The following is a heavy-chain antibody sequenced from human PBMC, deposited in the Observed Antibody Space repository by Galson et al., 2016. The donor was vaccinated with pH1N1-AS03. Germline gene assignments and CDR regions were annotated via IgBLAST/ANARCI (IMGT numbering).Heavy chain of an antibody. J-gene: IGHJ5*02. CDR1: GFSFTTFG. Sequence: SLRLSCAASGFSFTTFGMNWVRQAPGKGLEWVSYINADGSAISYADSVKGRFTHSRENANNSLYLQMNSLRAEDTAVYYCARGPPIGLNPDLLLPPNWFDPWGQGALVTVSS. V-gene: IGHV3-48*01. CDR3: ARGPPIGLNPDLLLPPNWFDP. CDR2: INADGSAI. D-gene: IGHD3/OR15-3a*01.